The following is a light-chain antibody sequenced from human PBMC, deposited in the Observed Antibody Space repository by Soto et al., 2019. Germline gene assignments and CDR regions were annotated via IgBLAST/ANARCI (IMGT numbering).Light chain of an antibody. CDR3: QQYNDWPT. CDR1: QSVSSSY. J-gene: IGKJ1*01. V-gene: IGKV3-15*01. CDR2: GAS. Sequence: EIVLRQSPGTLSLSPGERATLSCRASQSVSSSYLVWYQLKPGQAPRLLIYGASTRATGIPARFSGSGSGTEFTLTISSLQSEDFAVYYCQQYNDWPTFGQGTKVDIK.